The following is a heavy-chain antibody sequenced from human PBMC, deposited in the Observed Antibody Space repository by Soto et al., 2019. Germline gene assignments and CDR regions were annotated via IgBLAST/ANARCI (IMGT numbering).Heavy chain of an antibody. V-gene: IGHV3-30-3*01. CDR3: ASQVESGSYINWFDP. Sequence: HPGGCLRLSCAASGFTFSSYAMHGVRQAPGKGLEWVAVISYDGSNKYYADSVKGRFTISRDNSKNTPYLQMNSLRAEDTAVYYCASQVESGSYINWFDPWGQGTLVTVS. J-gene: IGHJ5*02. CDR2: ISYDGSNK. D-gene: IGHD1-26*01. CDR1: GFTFSSYA.